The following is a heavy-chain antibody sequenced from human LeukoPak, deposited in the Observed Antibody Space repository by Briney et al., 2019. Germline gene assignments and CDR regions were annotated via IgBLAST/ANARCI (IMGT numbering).Heavy chain of an antibody. Sequence: GGSLRLSCAASGFTFSSYWMNWVRQAPGKGLEWVANIKQDGSEKYYVDSVKGRFTISRDNAKNSLYLQMSSLRAEDTAVYYCAKGSAYDPRDYWGQGTLVTVSS. CDR2: IKQDGSEK. CDR3: AKGSAYDPRDY. CDR1: GFTFSSYW. J-gene: IGHJ4*02. D-gene: IGHD3-22*01. V-gene: IGHV3-7*05.